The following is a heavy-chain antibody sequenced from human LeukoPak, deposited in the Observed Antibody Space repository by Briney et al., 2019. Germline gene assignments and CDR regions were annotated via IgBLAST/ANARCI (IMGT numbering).Heavy chain of an antibody. CDR3: AKDGAVAVNYYYYYYYMDV. D-gene: IGHD6-19*01. V-gene: IGHV3-23*01. CDR1: GFTFSSYD. CDR2: ISSSSSYI. Sequence: GGALRLSCAASGFTFSSYDMTWVRQAPGRGLEWVSSISSSSSYIYYADSVKGRFTISRDNSKNTLYLQMNSLRAEDTAVYYCAKDGAVAVNYYYYYYYMDVWGKGTTVTISS. J-gene: IGHJ6*03.